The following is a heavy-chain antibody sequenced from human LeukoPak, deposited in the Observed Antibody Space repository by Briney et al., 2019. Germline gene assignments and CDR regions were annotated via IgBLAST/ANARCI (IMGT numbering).Heavy chain of an antibody. CDR2: ISYDGSNK. CDR1: GFTFSSYG. Sequence: GRSLRLSCAASGFTFSSYGMHWVRQAPGKGLEWVAVISYDGSNKYYADSVKGRFTISRDNSKNSLYLQMNSLRAEDTAVYYCARAPDIVVVPADYFDYWGQGTLVTVSS. V-gene: IGHV3-30*03. CDR3: ARAPDIVVVPADYFDY. J-gene: IGHJ4*02. D-gene: IGHD2-2*01.